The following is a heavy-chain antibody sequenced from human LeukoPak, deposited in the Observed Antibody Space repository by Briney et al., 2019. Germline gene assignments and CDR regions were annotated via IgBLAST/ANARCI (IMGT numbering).Heavy chain of an antibody. V-gene: IGHV4-61*02. CDR2: IYTSGST. Sequence: PSETLSLTCTVSGGSISSSSYYWSWLRQPAGEGLEWIGRIYTSGSTNYNPSLKSRVTMSVDRSKNQVSLKLNSVTAADTAVYYCARAAVGYCSGGSCYVPPYWFDYWGQGTLVTVSS. J-gene: IGHJ5*01. D-gene: IGHD2-15*01. CDR3: ARAAVGYCSGGSCYVPPYWFDY. CDR1: GGSISSSSYY.